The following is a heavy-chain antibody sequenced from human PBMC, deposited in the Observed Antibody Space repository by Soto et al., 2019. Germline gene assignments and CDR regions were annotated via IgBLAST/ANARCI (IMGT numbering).Heavy chain of an antibody. D-gene: IGHD4-17*01. J-gene: IGHJ6*02. CDR2: IGTAGDT. Sequence: PGGSLRLSCAASGFTFSSYDMHWVRQATGKGLEWVSAIGTAGDTYYPGSVKGRFTISRENAKNSLYLQMNSLRAGDTAVYYCARAGSDYGGYYYYGMDVWGPGTTVTGSS. CDR1: GFTFSSYD. CDR3: ARAGSDYGGYYYYGMDV. V-gene: IGHV3-13*01.